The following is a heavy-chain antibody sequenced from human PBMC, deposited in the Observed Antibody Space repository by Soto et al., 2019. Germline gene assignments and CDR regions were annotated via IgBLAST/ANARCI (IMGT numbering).Heavy chain of an antibody. V-gene: IGHV1-18*01. Sequence: GASVKVSCKASGYTFTSYGISWVRQAPGQGLEWMGWISAYNGNTNYAQKLQGRVTMTTDTSTSTAYMELRSLRSDDTAVYYCARDGIRNYGDYPHDYWGQGTLVTVSS. CDR3: ARDGIRNYGDYPHDY. CDR1: GYTFTSYG. D-gene: IGHD4-17*01. J-gene: IGHJ4*02. CDR2: ISAYNGNT.